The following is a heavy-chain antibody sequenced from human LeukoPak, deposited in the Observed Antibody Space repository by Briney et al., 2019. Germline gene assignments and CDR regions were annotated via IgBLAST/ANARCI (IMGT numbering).Heavy chain of an antibody. Sequence: PGRCLRLSCAAAGFTFADYAMHSARQAPRNGLEWVSGITWNSGSIAYADSVKGRFTISRDNAKNSLYLQMNSLRAEDTALYYCAKDRSGSYYDAFNRWGQGTMVTVSS. J-gene: IGHJ3*02. CDR2: ITWNSGSI. CDR3: AKDRSGSYYDAFNR. D-gene: IGHD1-26*01. V-gene: IGHV3-9*01. CDR1: GFTFADYA.